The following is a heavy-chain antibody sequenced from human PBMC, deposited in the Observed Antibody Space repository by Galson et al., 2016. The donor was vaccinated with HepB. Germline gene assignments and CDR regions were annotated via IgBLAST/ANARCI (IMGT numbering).Heavy chain of an antibody. Sequence: SLRLSCAASGFTFSDYAMSWGRQAPGKGLEWVSSISSNVGSTYYADAVKGRFTISRDNSKNTLYRQMNSLRPEDTTLYYCAKDPSAGWYGGEYFQYWGQGTLVIVSS. CDR2: ISSNVGST. D-gene: IGHD6-19*01. CDR3: AKDPSAGWYGGEYFQY. J-gene: IGHJ1*01. CDR1: GFTFSDYA. V-gene: IGHV3-23*01.